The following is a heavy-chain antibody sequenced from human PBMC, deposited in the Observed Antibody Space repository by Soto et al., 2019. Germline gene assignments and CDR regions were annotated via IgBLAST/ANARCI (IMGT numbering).Heavy chain of an antibody. V-gene: IGHV1-69*11. D-gene: IGHD5-12*01. J-gene: IGHJ4*02. CDR2: IIPILRTA. CDR3: ARALVATNAFDY. Sequence: QVQVEQSGAEVKKPGSSAKVSCKASGDTFSSYGFTWVRQAPGQGLEWMGGIIPILRTANYAQKFQGRVTITADESTSTAYMELSSLRSEDTAVYYCARALVATNAFDYWGQGILVTVSS. CDR1: GDTFSSYG.